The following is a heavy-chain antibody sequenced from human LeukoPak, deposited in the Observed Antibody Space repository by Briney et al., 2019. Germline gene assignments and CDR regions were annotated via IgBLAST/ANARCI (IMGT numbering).Heavy chain of an antibody. Sequence: SETLSLTCTVSGGSISSYYWSWIRQPPGKGLEWIGYIYYSGSTNYNPSLKSRATISVDTSKNQFSLKLSSVTAADTAVYYCARESSSGGYYCFDYWGQGTLVTVSS. CDR1: GGSISSYY. D-gene: IGHD3-22*01. CDR3: ARESSSGGYYCFDY. J-gene: IGHJ4*02. V-gene: IGHV4-59*01. CDR2: IYYSGST.